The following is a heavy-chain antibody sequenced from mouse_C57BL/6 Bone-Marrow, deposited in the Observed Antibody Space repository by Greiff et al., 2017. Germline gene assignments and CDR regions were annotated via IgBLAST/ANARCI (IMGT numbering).Heavy chain of an antibody. J-gene: IGHJ3*01. CDR3: TTIEYDGLPWVAY. D-gene: IGHD2-14*01. CDR2: IDPANGDT. V-gene: IGHV14-4*01. CDR1: GFNINDDY. Sequence: VQLQQSGAELVRPGASVKLSCTASGFNINDDYMHWVKQRPEQGLEWIGWIDPANGDTEYASKFQGKATITADTSSNTAYLQLSSLPSEDTAVYYWTTIEYDGLPWVAYWGQGTLVTVSA.